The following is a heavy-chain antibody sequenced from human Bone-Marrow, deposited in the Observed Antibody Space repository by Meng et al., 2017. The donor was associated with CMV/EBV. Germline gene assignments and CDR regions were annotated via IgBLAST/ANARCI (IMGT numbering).Heavy chain of an antibody. CDR1: GFSFSRFW. D-gene: IGHD5/OR15-5a*01. J-gene: IGHJ4*02. CDR3: ATDASHVSFAS. V-gene: IGHV3-74*01. CDR2: VNSDGNDT. Sequence: GESLKISCVASGFSFSRFWMHWVRQAPGKGLVWVSRVNSDGNDTPYADSVKGRFTISRDNAKNTLYLEMNSLRGEDTAVYYCATDASHVSFASWGQGTLVTVSS.